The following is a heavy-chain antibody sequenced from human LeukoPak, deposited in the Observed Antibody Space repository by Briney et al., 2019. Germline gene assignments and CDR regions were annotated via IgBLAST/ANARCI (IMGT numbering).Heavy chain of an antibody. CDR2: IWYDGSNK. CDR1: GFTLSSHG. CDR3: PKVFEYSISYYYYYGMDG. J-gene: IGHJ6*04. Sequence: SRRSLRPSCAASGFTLSSHGMQWVRPAPRKGLEWVAVIWYDGSNKSSADSVKGRFTTSRDNSKNTLYLQMNSLRAEDTAVYYWPKVFEYSISYYYYYGMDGWGEGTTVTVSS. V-gene: IGHV3-33*06. D-gene: IGHD6-6*01.